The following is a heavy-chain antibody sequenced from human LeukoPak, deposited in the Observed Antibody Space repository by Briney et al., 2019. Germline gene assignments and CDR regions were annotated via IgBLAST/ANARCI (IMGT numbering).Heavy chain of an antibody. D-gene: IGHD6-19*01. Sequence: ASVKVSCKASGYTFTSYGISWVRQAPGQGLEWMGWINPNSGGTNYAQKFRGRVTMTRDTSISTAYMELSRLRSDDTAVYYCAEGGWYRFDYWGQGTLVTVSS. V-gene: IGHV1-2*02. CDR3: AEGGWYRFDY. J-gene: IGHJ4*02. CDR1: GYTFTSYG. CDR2: INPNSGGT.